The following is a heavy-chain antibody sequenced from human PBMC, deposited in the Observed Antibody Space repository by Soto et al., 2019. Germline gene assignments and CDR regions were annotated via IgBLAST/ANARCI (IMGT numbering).Heavy chain of an antibody. CDR3: AKSFLFSKIGGEGS. J-gene: IGHJ4*02. CDR1: GFTFSSYV. V-gene: IGHV3-23*01. CDR2: ISGSGGGT. D-gene: IGHD3-16*01. Sequence: GGSLRLSCAASGFTFSSYVMSWVRQAPGKGLEWVSAISGSGGGTYYADSVKGRFTISRDNSKNTLYLQMNSLRAGDTAVYYCAKSFLFSKIGGEGSWGQGTLVTVSS.